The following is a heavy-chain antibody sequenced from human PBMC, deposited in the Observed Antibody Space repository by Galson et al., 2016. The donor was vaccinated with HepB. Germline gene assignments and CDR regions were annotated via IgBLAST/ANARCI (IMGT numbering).Heavy chain of an antibody. CDR3: ARVSPVDYYYYMDV. CDR1: TFTFSDYS. J-gene: IGHJ6*03. CDR2: ISGRSSYI. V-gene: IGHV3-21*01. Sequence: SLRLSCAASTFTFSDYSMNWVRQAPGTGLEWVSFISGRSSYIYYADSVQGRSTVSRDNAKNSLYLQMNSLRAEDTAVYYCARVSPVDYYYYMDVWGRGTTVTVS.